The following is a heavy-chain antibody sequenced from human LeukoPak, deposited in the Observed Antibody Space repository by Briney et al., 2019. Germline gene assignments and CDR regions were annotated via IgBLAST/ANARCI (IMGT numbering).Heavy chain of an antibody. Sequence: SETLSLTCTASGGSISSYYWSWIRQPPGKGLESIGYTYYSGSTNYNPSLKSRVTISVDTSKNQFSLKLSSVTAADTAVYYCARLGDGVVPAAMGALDYWGQGTLVTVSS. CDR3: ARLGDGVVPAAMGALDY. V-gene: IGHV4-59*01. D-gene: IGHD2-2*01. J-gene: IGHJ4*02. CDR1: GGSISSYY. CDR2: TYYSGST.